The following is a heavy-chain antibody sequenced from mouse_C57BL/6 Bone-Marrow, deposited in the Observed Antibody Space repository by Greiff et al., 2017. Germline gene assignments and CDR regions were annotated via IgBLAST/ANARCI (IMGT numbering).Heavy chain of an antibody. D-gene: IGHD3-1*01. J-gene: IGHJ2*01. CDR1: GYTFTSYG. CDR3: ASRAGY. V-gene: IGHV1-81*01. CDR2: IYPRSGNT. Sequence: QVQLKEPGAELARPGASVKLSCKASGYTFTSYGISWVKQRTGQGLEWIGEIYPRSGNTYYNEKFKGKATLTADKSSSTAYMELRSLTSEDSAVYFCASRAGYWGQGTTLTVSS.